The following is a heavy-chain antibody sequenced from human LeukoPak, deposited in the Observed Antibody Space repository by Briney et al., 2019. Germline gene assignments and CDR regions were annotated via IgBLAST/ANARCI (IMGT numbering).Heavy chain of an antibody. CDR2: IRSQTAGGXT. Sequence: KAGGSLRLSCAVSGLTLSNVWMNWVRQAPGKGLEXXXRIRSQTAGGXTDXAAPVKGRFGISRDDSKNSLYLQMNSLTSEDTAVYYCAHGSAQYYEYWGQGTLVTVSS. V-gene: IGHV3-15*07. D-gene: IGHD2-15*01. CDR1: GLTLSNVW. CDR3: AHGSAQYYEY. J-gene: IGHJ1*01.